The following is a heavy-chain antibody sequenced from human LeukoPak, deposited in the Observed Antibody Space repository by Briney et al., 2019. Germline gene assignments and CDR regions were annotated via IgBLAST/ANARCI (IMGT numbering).Heavy chain of an antibody. D-gene: IGHD3-22*01. CDR1: GGSISSGDYY. J-gene: IGHJ1*01. CDR3: ARRDYYDSSGNSLFRH. Sequence: SQTLSLTCNVSGGSISSGDYYWSWIRQPPGKGLEWIGNIYYSGSTYYNPSLKSRVTISVDTSKNQFSLKLSSVTAADTAVYYCARRDYYDSSGNSLFRHWGQGTLVTVSS. V-gene: IGHV4-30-4*08. CDR2: IYYSGST.